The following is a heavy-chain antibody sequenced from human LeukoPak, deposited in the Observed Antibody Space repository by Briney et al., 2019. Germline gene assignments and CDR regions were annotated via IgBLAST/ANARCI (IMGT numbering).Heavy chain of an antibody. J-gene: IGHJ4*02. CDR1: GGTFSSYA. CDR3: ARGVVPAAMRGYFDY. Sequence: SVKVSCKATGGTFSSYAISWVRQAPGQGLEWMGGIIPIFGTANYAQKFQGRVTITADESTSTAYMELSSLRSEDTAVYYCARGVVPAAMRGYFDYWGQGTLVTVSS. D-gene: IGHD2-2*01. V-gene: IGHV1-69*01. CDR2: IIPIFGTA.